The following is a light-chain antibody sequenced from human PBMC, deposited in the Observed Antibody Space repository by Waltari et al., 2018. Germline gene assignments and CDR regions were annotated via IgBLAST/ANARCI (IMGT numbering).Light chain of an antibody. CDR2: KAS. Sequence: DAVMTQSPLSLPVTLGQPASISCRSSQSLLHSDGNTYLSWFHQRPGQSPRRLIYKASNRDSGGPDRISGSGSGTDFTLKIGTVEAEDVGIYYCMQSTHWPPYTFGQGTKLEI. J-gene: IGKJ2*01. V-gene: IGKV2-30*02. CDR1: QSLLHSDGNTY. CDR3: MQSTHWPPYT.